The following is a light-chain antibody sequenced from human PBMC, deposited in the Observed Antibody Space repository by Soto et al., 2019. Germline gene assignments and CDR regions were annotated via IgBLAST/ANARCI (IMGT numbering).Light chain of an antibody. CDR3: QQYGRSGT. V-gene: IGKV3-15*01. Sequence: EIAMTQSPATLSVSPGERATLSCRASQSVSSKLAWYQQKPGQAPRLLIYDASTRATGIPARFSGSGSGTEFTLTISSLQSEDCAVYYCQQYGRSGTFGQGTKVDIK. J-gene: IGKJ1*01. CDR2: DAS. CDR1: QSVSSK.